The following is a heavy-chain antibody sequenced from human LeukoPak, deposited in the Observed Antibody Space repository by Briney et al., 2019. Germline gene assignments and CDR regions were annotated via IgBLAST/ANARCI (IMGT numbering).Heavy chain of an antibody. CDR3: AKDGTVTGPGWFDP. CDR1: GFTFNNYA. V-gene: IGHV3-23*01. D-gene: IGHD2-21*02. J-gene: IGHJ5*02. CDR2: IGYSGGGT. Sequence: GGSLRLSCAASGFTFNNYAMSWVRPAPGKGLEWVSTIGYSGGGTYYADSVKGRFTISRDNSKSTLYLQVNSLRAEDTAVYYCAKDGTVTGPGWFDPWGQGTLVTVSS.